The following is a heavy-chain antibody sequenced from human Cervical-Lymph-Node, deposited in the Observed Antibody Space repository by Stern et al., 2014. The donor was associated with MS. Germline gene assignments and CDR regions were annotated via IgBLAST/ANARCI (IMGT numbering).Heavy chain of an antibody. Sequence: QVQLVESGPGLVKPSETLSLTCTVSGASITSSYWSWIRQPPGKGLECIGYIYYSGITNYNPSLKSRVTMSLDTSANQFSLHLTSVTAADTAIYYCARSARVFDSWGQGTLVTVSS. CDR2: IYYSGIT. CDR1: GASITSSY. V-gene: IGHV4-59*01. CDR3: ARSARVFDS. J-gene: IGHJ4*02.